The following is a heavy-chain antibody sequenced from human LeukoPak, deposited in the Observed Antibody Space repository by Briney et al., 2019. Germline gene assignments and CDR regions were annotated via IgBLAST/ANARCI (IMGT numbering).Heavy chain of an antibody. D-gene: IGHD3-9*01. Sequence: XXNAWMSXXRQAPGKGXEXVXXXXXXXDGGTTDYAAPVKGRFTISRDDSKNTLYLQMNSLKTEDTAVYYCTTQGPYDILTGFGYYFDYWGQGTLVTVSS. V-gene: IGHV3-15*01. J-gene: IGHJ4*02. CDR3: TTQGPYDILTGFGYYFDY. CDR1: XXNAW. CDR2: XXXXXDGGTT.